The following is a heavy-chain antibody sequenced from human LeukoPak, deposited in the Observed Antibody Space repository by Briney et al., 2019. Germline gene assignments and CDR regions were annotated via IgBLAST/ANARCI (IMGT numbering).Heavy chain of an antibody. CDR1: GFTFSDYY. J-gene: IGHJ3*02. CDR3: ARAISDYDASDI. Sequence: KPGGSLRLSCAASGFTFSDYYMSWIRQAPGKGLEWVSSISSSSDFIYYADSVKGRFTISRDNAKNSLYLQMNSLRAEDTAVYYCARAISDYDASDIWGRGTMVTVSS. D-gene: IGHD4-17*01. V-gene: IGHV3-11*06. CDR2: ISSSSDFI.